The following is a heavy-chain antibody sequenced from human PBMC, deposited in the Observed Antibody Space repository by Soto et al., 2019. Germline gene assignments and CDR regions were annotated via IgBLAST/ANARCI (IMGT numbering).Heavy chain of an antibody. D-gene: IGHD3-3*01. J-gene: IGHJ6*02. Sequence: LRLSCAASGFTFSSYAMHWVRQAPGKGLEWVAVISYDGSNKYYADSVKGRFTISRDNSKNTLYLQMNSLRAEDTAVYYCARGGKVGFLEWLSPYYYYGMDVWGQGTTVTVSS. V-gene: IGHV3-30-3*01. CDR1: GFTFSSYA. CDR3: ARGGKVGFLEWLSPYYYYGMDV. CDR2: ISYDGSNK.